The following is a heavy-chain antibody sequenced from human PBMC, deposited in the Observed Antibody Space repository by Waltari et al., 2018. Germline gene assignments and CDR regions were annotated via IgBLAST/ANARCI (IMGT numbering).Heavy chain of an antibody. V-gene: IGHV3-7*01. CDR1: GFPFISYW. CDR3: VRGQNADY. CDR2: MNQDGNER. J-gene: IGHJ4*02. Sequence: EVALVESGGGLVQPGESLTLSCAASGFPFISYWVTGVRQAPGGGLEWVANMNQDGNERNYVDSVKGRFTISRDNAKNSLYLQMNSLRAEDTALYYCVRGQNADYWGQGALVTVSS.